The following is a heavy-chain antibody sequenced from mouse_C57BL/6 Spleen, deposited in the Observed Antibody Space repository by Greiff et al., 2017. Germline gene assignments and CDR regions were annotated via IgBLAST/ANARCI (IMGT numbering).Heavy chain of an antibody. CDR2: IYPSDSET. CDR1: GYTFTSYW. Sequence: VQLQQPGAELVRPGSSVKLSCKASGYTFTSYWMDWVKQRPGQGLEWIGNIYPSDSETHYNQKFKDKATLTVDKSSSTAYMQLSSLTSEDSAVYYCARSYYYGYDFDYWGQGTTLTVSS. V-gene: IGHV1-61*01. D-gene: IGHD1-1*01. J-gene: IGHJ2*01. CDR3: ARSYYYGYDFDY.